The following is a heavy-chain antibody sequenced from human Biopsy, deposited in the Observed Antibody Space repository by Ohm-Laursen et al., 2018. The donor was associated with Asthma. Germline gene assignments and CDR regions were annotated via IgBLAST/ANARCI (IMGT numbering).Heavy chain of an antibody. CDR3: ARGYSTSWYFGY. Sequence: SLRLSCAASGFTFRDYYMTWIRQAPGKGLEWVAHISSRGSNIFYADSVKGRFTISRDNAKKSLFLEMNSLTVEDTAVYFCARGYSTSWYFGYWGQGTVVTVSS. V-gene: IGHV3-11*01. CDR1: GFTFRDYY. D-gene: IGHD6-13*01. CDR2: ISSRGSNI. J-gene: IGHJ4*02.